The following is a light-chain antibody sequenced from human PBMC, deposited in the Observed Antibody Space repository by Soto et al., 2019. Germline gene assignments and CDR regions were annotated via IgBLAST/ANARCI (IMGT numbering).Light chain of an antibody. CDR1: QSVSSF. Sequence: EIVLTQSPATLSLSPGEGATLSCRASQSVSSFLAWFQQKPGQAPRLLIYDASNRATGIPARFSGSGSGTDFPLTISSLEPEDFAVYYCQQRNSWPYTFGQGTKLEIK. CDR3: QQRNSWPYT. CDR2: DAS. J-gene: IGKJ2*01. V-gene: IGKV3-11*01.